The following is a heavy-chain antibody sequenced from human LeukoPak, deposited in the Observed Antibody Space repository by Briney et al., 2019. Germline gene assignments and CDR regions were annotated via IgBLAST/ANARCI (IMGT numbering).Heavy chain of an antibody. J-gene: IGHJ5*02. Sequence: SETLSPTCTVSGGSISSYYWSWLRQPAGKGLEWIGRIYTSGSTNYNPSLKSRVTISVDTSKNQFSLKLSSVTAADTAVYYCAREIRYFDWLLNWFDPWGQGTLVTVSS. D-gene: IGHD3-9*01. V-gene: IGHV4-4*07. CDR2: IYTSGST. CDR1: GGSISSYY. CDR3: AREIRYFDWLLNWFDP.